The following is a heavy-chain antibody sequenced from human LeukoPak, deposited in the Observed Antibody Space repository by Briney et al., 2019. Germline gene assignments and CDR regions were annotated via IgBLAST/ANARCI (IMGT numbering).Heavy chain of an antibody. D-gene: IGHD3-22*01. CDR2: ISSSGSTI. CDR1: GFTFSDYY. V-gene: IGHV3-11*04. Sequence: GGSLRLSCAASGFTFSDYYMSWIRQAPGKGLEWVSYISSSGSTIYYADSVEGRFTISRDNAKNSLYLQMNSLRAEDTAVYYCTRFNYYDSSGFYYFDYWGQGTLVTVSS. J-gene: IGHJ4*02. CDR3: TRFNYYDSSGFYYFDY.